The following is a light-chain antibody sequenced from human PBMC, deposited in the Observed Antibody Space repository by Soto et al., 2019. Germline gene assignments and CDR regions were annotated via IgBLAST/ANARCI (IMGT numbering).Light chain of an antibody. V-gene: IGKV1-39*01. Sequence: DIQMTQSPSSLSASVGDRVTITCRASQIIGSYLNWYQQKPGKAPKLLIYAASSLQSGVPSRFSGSGSGTDFTLTISSLQPADFATYYCQQSYSTLWTFGQGTKVEIK. CDR2: AAS. CDR1: QIIGSY. CDR3: QQSYSTLWT. J-gene: IGKJ1*01.